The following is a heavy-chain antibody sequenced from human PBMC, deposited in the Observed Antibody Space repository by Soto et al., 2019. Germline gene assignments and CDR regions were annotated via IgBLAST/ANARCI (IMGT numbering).Heavy chain of an antibody. D-gene: IGHD3-10*01. CDR1: GFTFSSYA. Sequence: EVQLLESGGGLVQPGGSLRLSCAASGFTFSSYAMSWVRQAPGKGLEWVSAISGSGGSTYYADSVKGRFTISRDNSKNTLYLQMNSLRAEDTTVYYCAKASGWFGEFDYWGQGTLVTVSS. V-gene: IGHV3-23*01. CDR3: AKASGWFGEFDY. CDR2: ISGSGGST. J-gene: IGHJ4*02.